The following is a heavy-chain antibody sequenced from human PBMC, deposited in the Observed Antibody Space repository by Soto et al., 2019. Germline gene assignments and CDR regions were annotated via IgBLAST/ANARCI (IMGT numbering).Heavy chain of an antibody. Sequence: QVQLQESGPGLVKPSETLSLTCTVSGGSISSYYWSWIRQPPGKGLEWIGYIYYSGSTNYNPSLTSRVTRSVDTSKNQFSLKLSSVTAADTAVYYCAREGGSGWYGNWFDPWGQGTLVTVSS. CDR2: IYYSGST. CDR3: AREGGSGWYGNWFDP. V-gene: IGHV4-59*01. J-gene: IGHJ5*02. CDR1: GGSISSYY. D-gene: IGHD6-19*01.